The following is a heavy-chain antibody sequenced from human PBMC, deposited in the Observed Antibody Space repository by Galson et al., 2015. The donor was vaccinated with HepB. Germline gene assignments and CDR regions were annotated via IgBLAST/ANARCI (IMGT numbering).Heavy chain of an antibody. CDR3: AQVVVTAADAFDI. CDR2: ISSNGGTT. J-gene: IGHJ3*02. D-gene: IGHD2-21*02. Sequence: SLRLSCAASGFTFSNYAMHWVRQAPGKGLEYVSAISSNGGTTHYADSLKGRFTISRDNSKNTLYLQMSSLRAEDTAVYYCAQVVVTAADAFDIWGQGTMVTVSS. CDR1: GFTFSNYA. V-gene: IGHV3-64D*06.